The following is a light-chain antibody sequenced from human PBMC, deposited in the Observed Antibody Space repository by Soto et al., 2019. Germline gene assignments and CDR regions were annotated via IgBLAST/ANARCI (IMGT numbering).Light chain of an antibody. J-gene: IGKJ1*01. Sequence: DIQMTQSPATRSGSVGYRVTNTRAASQTISSWLAWYQQKPGKAPKLLIYKASTLRSGVPSRFSGSGSGTEFTLTISSLQTDDFATYYCKHYNSYSEAFGKGTKVDIK. CDR2: KAS. V-gene: IGKV1-5*03. CDR3: KHYNSYSEA. CDR1: QTISSW.